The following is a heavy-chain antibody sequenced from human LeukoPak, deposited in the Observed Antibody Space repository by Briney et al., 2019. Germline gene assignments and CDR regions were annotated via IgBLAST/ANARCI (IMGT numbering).Heavy chain of an antibody. V-gene: IGHV4-30-2*01. J-gene: IGHJ3*02. CDR2: IYHSGST. CDR1: GGSISSGGYS. CDR3: ARGRYCSGGSCYSYAFDI. D-gene: IGHD2-15*01. Sequence: SETLSLTCAVSGGSISSGGYSWSWIRQPPGKGLEWTGYIYHSGSTYYNPSLKSRVTISVDRSKNQFSLKLSSVTAADTAVYYCARGRYCSGGSCYSYAFDIWGQGTMVTVSS.